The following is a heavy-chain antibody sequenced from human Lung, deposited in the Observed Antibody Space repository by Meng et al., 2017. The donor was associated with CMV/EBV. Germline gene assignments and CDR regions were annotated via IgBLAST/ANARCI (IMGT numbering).Heavy chain of an antibody. J-gene: IGHJ3*02. Sequence: ASVXVSXKASGYTFSSYGISWVRQAPGQGLEWMGWVSGCDGETNYAQEIEGRVTITTDTSTSTVYMELRSLRSDDTAVYYCVRDWECIARSDFFDIWGQGTTVTVPS. CDR1: GYTFSSYG. D-gene: IGHD1-26*01. CDR2: VSGCDGET. CDR3: VRDWECIARSDFFDI. V-gene: IGHV1-18*01.